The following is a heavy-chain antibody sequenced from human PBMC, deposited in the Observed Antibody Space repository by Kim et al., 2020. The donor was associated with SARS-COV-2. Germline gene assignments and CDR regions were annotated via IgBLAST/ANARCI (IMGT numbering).Heavy chain of an antibody. V-gene: IGHV3-30-3*01. D-gene: IGHD2-15*01. J-gene: IGHJ3*02. CDR2: ISYDGSNK. CDR3: ARVALDFFDAFDI. CDR1: GFTFSSYA. Sequence: GGSLRLSCAASGFTFSSYAMHWVRQAPGKGLEWVAVISYDGSNKYYADSVKGRFTISRDNSKNTLYLQMNSLRAEDTAVYYCARVALDFFDAFDIWGQGTMVTVSS.